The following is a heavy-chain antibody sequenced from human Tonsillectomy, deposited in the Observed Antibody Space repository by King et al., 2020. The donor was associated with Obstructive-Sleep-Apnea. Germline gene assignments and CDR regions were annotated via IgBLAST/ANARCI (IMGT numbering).Heavy chain of an antibody. CDR1: GFTFSNYA. CDR3: AKGKNVNTVNLYQYALDV. V-gene: IGHV3-23*04. D-gene: IGHD4-17*01. CDR2: ISGAGDTW. Sequence: VQLVESGGGLIQPGGSLRLSCAASGFTFSNYAMTWVRQIPGKGLEWVATISGAGDTWYEADSVKGRFTITRDNPENTLELQMNSLRAEDSATYYCAKGKNVNTVNLYQYALDVWGRGTAVTVSS. J-gene: IGHJ6*02.